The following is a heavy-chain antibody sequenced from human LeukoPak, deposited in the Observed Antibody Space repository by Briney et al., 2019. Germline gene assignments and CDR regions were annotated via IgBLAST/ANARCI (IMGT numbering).Heavy chain of an antibody. J-gene: IGHJ6*02. Sequence: PLETLSLTCTVSGGSLSDYYWSWIRQPPGKGLEWIGYIYYSGSANYNPSLKSRVTISVDTSKNQFSLKLSSVTAADTAVYYCARVGGTNYYDYGMDVWGQGTTVTVSS. CDR2: IYYSGSA. CDR1: GGSLSDYY. D-gene: IGHD3-16*01. V-gene: IGHV4-59*01. CDR3: ARVGGTNYYDYGMDV.